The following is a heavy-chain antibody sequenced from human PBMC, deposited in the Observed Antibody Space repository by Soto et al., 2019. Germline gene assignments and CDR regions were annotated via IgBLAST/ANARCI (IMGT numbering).Heavy chain of an antibody. J-gene: IGHJ4*02. Sequence: QVQLVESGGGVVQPGRSLRLSCAASGFTFSSYAMHWVRQAPGKGLEWVAVISYDGSNKYYADSVKGRFTISRDNSKNTLYLQMNSLRAEDTAVYYCSVAGPHYWGQGTLVTVSS. CDR2: ISYDGSNK. CDR3: SVAGPHY. V-gene: IGHV3-30-3*01. D-gene: IGHD6-19*01. CDR1: GFTFSSYA.